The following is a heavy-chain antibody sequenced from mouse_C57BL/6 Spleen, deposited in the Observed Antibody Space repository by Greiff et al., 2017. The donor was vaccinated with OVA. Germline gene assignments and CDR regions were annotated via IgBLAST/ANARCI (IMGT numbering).Heavy chain of an antibody. D-gene: IGHD1-1*01. V-gene: IGHV5-4*01. Sequence: DVMLVESGGGLVKPGGSLKLSCAASGFTFSSYAMSWVRQTPEKRLEWVATISDGGSYTYYPANVKGRFTISRDNAKNNLYLQMSHLKSEDTAMYYCARDRDYGSSYLYAMDYWGQGTSVTVSS. CDR2: ISDGGSYT. J-gene: IGHJ4*01. CDR3: ARDRDYGSSYLYAMDY. CDR1: GFTFSSYA.